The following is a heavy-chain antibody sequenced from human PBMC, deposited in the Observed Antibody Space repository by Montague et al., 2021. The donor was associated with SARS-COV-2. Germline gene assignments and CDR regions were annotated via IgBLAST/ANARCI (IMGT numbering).Heavy chain of an antibody. CDR3: ARMTTVVSLGYYYYNGMDV. V-gene: IGHV2-70*01. J-gene: IGHJ6*02. D-gene: IGHD4-23*01. CDR2: IDWDDDK. Sequence: PALVKPTQTLTLTCTFSGFSLSTSGMCVSWIRQPPGKALEWLALIDWDDDKYYSTSLKTRLTISKDTSKNQVVLTMTNMDPVDTATYYFARMTTVVSLGYYYYNGMDVWGQGATVTVSS. CDR1: GFSLSTSGMC.